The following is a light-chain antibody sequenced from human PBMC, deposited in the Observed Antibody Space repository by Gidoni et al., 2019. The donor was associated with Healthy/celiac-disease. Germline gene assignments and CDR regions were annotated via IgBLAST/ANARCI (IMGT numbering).Light chain of an antibody. J-gene: IGLJ1*01. Sequence: QSALTQPPTVSGSPGRSVTISCTGTSSDVGSYNRVSWYQQPPGTAPKLMLYEVSNRPSGVPDRFSGSKSGNTASLTISGLQAEDESDYYCSLYTSSSTYVFGTGTKVTVL. CDR1: SSDVGSYNR. CDR3: SLYTSSSTYV. CDR2: EVS. V-gene: IGLV2-18*01.